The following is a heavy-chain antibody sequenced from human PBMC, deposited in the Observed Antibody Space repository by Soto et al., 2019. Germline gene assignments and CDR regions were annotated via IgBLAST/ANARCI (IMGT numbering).Heavy chain of an antibody. CDR1: GGSISNYY. Sequence: PSETLSLTCTVSGGSISNYYWSWIRQSPGKGLEWIGSIYYSGYTYYNPSLKSRVTISVDTSKNQFSLKLSSVTAADTAVYYCARHNGPLYVGYYYDMDVGGQGTTVTVSS. D-gene: IGHD3-16*01. CDR3: ARHNGPLYVGYYYDMDV. V-gene: IGHV4-59*05. J-gene: IGHJ6*02. CDR2: IYYSGYT.